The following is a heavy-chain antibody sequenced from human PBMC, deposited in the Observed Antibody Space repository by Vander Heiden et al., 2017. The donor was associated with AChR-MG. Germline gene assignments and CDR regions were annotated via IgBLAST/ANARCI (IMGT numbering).Heavy chain of an antibody. CDR1: GFPFSTYA. CDR2: IRGRGGST. D-gene: IGHD4-17*01. CDR3: AKASDGDYPLDY. Sequence: EVQLLESGGGLVQTGGSLRLSCAASGFPFSTYAVSWVRQAPGKGRGWISAIRGRGGSTYNADSVKGRLTISRDNSKNTLYLQMISLRAEDTSVYYCAKASDGDYPLDYWGQGTLVTVSS. V-gene: IGHV3-23*01. J-gene: IGHJ4*02.